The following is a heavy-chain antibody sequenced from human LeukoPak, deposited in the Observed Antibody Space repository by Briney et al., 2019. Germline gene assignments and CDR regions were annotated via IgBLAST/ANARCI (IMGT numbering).Heavy chain of an antibody. CDR1: GGSISSYY. CDR2: IYYSGST. Sequence: SETLSLTCTVSGGSISSYYWSWIRQPPGKGLEWIGYIYYSGSTNYNPSLKSRVTISVDTSKNQFSLKLSSVTAADTAVYYCARHQGNYYNSSGADYYYGMDVWGQGTTVTVSS. V-gene: IGHV4-59*01. D-gene: IGHD3-22*01. CDR3: ARHQGNYYNSSGADYYYGMDV. J-gene: IGHJ6*02.